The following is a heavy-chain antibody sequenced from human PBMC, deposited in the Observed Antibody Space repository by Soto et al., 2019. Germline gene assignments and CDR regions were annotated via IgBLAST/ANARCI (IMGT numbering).Heavy chain of an antibody. V-gene: IGHV3-7*01. CDR3: ARAVAAVGSF. CDR1: GFTLSSYW. Sequence: GGPLRLSCAASGFTLSSYWMTWVRQAPGKGMEWVANINQDGSAIYYVDSVKGRFTISRDNANNSVYLQMNGLRAEDSAMYYCARAVAAVGSFWGQGTLVTVSS. D-gene: IGHD1-26*01. J-gene: IGHJ4*02. CDR2: INQDGSAI.